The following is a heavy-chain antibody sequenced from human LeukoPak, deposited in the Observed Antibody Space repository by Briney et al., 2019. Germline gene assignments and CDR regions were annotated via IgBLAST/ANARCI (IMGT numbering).Heavy chain of an antibody. J-gene: IGHJ5*02. Sequence: GGSPRLSCAASGFTFSNYDMSWVRQAPGKGLEWVSSISDSGSSTYYADSVKGRFTISRDNSKNTLYLQMTNLRAADTAVYYCAKDLSRAVAADWFDPWDQGSLVTVSS. D-gene: IGHD6-19*01. CDR2: ISDSGSST. V-gene: IGHV3-23*01. CDR1: GFTFSNYD. CDR3: AKDLSRAVAADWFDP.